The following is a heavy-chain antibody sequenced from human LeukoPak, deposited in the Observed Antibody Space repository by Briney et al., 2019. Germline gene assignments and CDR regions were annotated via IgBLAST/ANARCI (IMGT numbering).Heavy chain of an antibody. CDR1: GGSLSSSGHW. D-gene: IGHD6-19*01. CDR3: AKQSGDQSSAWYFDA. CDR2: IHYSGKV. V-gene: IGHV4-39*01. Sequence: KTSETLSLTCTVSGGSLSSSGHWWVWIRQPPGKGLEWIGSIHYSGKVYYNPSLKSRVTTSVDTSTDQFSLRLSSATAADTVIYYCAKQSGDQSSAWYFDAWGQGTLVTVSS. J-gene: IGHJ4*02.